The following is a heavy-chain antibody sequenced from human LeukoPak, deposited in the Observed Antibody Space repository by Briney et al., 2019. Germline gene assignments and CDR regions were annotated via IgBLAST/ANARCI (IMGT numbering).Heavy chain of an antibody. Sequence: GGSLRLSCAASGFTFSSYSMKWVRQAPGKGLEWVSSISSSSNYIYYADSVKGRFTISRDNAKNSLYLQMNSLRAEDTAIYYCARDLRIVSGSYLDYWGQGTLVTVSS. V-gene: IGHV3-21*01. CDR3: ARDLRIVSGSYLDY. CDR2: ISSSSNYI. CDR1: GFTFSSYS. J-gene: IGHJ4*02. D-gene: IGHD1-26*01.